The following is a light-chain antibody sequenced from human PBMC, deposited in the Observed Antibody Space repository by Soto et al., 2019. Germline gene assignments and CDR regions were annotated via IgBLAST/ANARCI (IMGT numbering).Light chain of an antibody. V-gene: IGKV3-15*01. CDR3: QQYNNWPPYT. J-gene: IGKJ2*01. CDR1: QSVSSN. CDR2: GAS. Sequence: EIVMTQSPATLSVSPGERATLSCRASQSVSSNLAWYQQKPGQAPMLLIYGASTRPTGIPARFSGSGSGTEFTLTISSLQSEDFAVYYCQQYNNWPPYTFGQGTKLEIK.